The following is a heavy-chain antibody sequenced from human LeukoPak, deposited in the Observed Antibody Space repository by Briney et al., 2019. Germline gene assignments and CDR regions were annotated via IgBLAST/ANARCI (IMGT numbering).Heavy chain of an antibody. CDR3: ARERDGYTHDAFDI. V-gene: IGHV3-72*01. J-gene: IGHJ3*02. CDR2: ARNKANGYST. CDR1: GFIFSDHY. D-gene: IGHD5-24*01. Sequence: GGSLRLSCAASGFIFSDHYMDWVRQAPGKGLEWVGRARNKANGYSTEYAASVKGRFTISRDDSKNSLYLQMNSLKTEDTAVYYCARERDGYTHDAFDIWGQGTMVTVSS.